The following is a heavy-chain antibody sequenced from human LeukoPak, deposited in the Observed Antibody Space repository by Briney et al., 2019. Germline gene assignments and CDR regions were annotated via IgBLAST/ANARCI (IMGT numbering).Heavy chain of an antibody. V-gene: IGHV4-34*01. CDR3: ARFNKRGYSYGGYYYYGMDV. CDR2: INHSGST. D-gene: IGHD5-18*01. J-gene: IGHJ6*02. Sequence: SETLSLTCAVYGGSFSGYYWSWIRQPPGKGLEWIGEINHSGSTNYNPSLKSRVTISVDTSKNQFSLKLSSVTAADTAVYYCARFNKRGYSYGGYYYYGMDVWGQGTTVTVSS. CDR1: GGSFSGYY.